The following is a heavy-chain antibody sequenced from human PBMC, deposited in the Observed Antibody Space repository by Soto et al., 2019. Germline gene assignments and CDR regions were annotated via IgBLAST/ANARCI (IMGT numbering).Heavy chain of an antibody. CDR2: MNYRGIT. V-gene: IGHV4-31*03. D-gene: IGHD3-10*01. CDR1: GGSIRSDGYY. J-gene: IGHJ3*02. Sequence: QVQLQESGPGLLKPSQTLSLTCTVSGGSIRSDGYYWSWIRQRPGKGLEWIGYMNYRGITYYNPSLKRRLTISEDTSKNHFSLNLCSVTAADTAVYYCARDGLSGGDAFDIWGQGTVVVVSS. CDR3: ARDGLSGGDAFDI.